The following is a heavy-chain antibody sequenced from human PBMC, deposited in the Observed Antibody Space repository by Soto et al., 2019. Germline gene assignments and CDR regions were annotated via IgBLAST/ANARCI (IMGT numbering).Heavy chain of an antibody. V-gene: IGHV3-30*18. J-gene: IGHJ4*02. CDR2: ILYDGSKE. Sequence: PGGSLRLSCTDSGFSFNTYVMDWVRQAPGKGLEWVARILYDGSKECYADPVKGRFTISRDNSKNTLYLQMDRLRVEDTAVYFCAKGLALMADHWGQGTPVTVSS. CDR3: AKGLALMADH. D-gene: IGHD2-21*01. CDR1: GFSFNTYV.